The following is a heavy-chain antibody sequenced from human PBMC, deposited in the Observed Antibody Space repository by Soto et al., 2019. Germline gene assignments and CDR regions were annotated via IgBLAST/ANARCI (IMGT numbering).Heavy chain of an antibody. V-gene: IGHV3-23*01. CDR1: GFNFRKFA. CDR3: AKDQDNTDYYWIFDL. J-gene: IGHJ2*01. Sequence: LRLSCAASGFNFRKFAMSWVRQAPGKGLEWVSGMSERSGPPLYADSVKGRFTISRDNSKSTLYLEMNNLRPEDTAVYYCAKDQDNTDYYWIFDLWGRGTPVTVSS. D-gene: IGHD4-17*01. CDR2: MSERSGPP.